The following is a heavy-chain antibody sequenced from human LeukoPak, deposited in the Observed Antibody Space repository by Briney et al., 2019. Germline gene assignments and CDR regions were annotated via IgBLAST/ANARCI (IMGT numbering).Heavy chain of an antibody. Sequence: GGSLRLSCAASGFTVSSNYMNWVRQAPGKGLEWVSYISSSGSTIYYADSVKGRFTISRDNAKNSLYLQMNSLRAEDTAVYYCAREGYCSSTSCYGLNGYYGMDVWGQGTTVTVSS. CDR2: ISSSGSTI. J-gene: IGHJ6*02. CDR3: AREGYCSSTSCYGLNGYYGMDV. D-gene: IGHD2-2*01. CDR1: GFTVSSNY. V-gene: IGHV3-48*03.